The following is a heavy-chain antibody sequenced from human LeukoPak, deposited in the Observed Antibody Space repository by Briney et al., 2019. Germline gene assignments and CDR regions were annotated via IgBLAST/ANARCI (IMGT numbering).Heavy chain of an antibody. Sequence: SGTLSLTCTVSGGSISSGSYYWSWIRQPAGKGLEWIGRIYTSGSTNYNPSLKSRVTISVDTSKNQFSLKLSSVTAADTAVYYCARMIAAAASDAFDIWGQGTVVTVSS. CDR3: ARMIAAAASDAFDI. D-gene: IGHD6-13*01. V-gene: IGHV4-61*02. CDR2: IYTSGST. CDR1: GGSISSGSYY. J-gene: IGHJ3*02.